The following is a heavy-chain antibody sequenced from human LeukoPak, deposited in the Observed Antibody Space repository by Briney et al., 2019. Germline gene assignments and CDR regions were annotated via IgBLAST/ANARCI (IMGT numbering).Heavy chain of an antibody. V-gene: IGHV4-38-2*02. CDR2: IHHSGST. CDR1: GYSISSGYY. D-gene: IGHD3-22*01. Sequence: PSETLSLTCTVSGYSISSGYYWGWIRQPPGKGLEWIGSIHHSGSTYYNPTLKSRVTVSVDTFKTQISLTLSSVTAADTAVYYCARALIKGNYYDSSGYYPQHWFDPWGQGTLVTVSS. J-gene: IGHJ5*02. CDR3: ARALIKGNYYDSSGYYPQHWFDP.